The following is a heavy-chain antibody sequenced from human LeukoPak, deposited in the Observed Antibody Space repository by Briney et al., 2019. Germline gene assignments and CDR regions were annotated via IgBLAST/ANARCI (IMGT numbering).Heavy chain of an antibody. J-gene: IGHJ6*02. V-gene: IGHV1-18*04. CDR2: ISAYNGNT. CDR1: GYTFTGYY. Sequence: ASVKVSCKASGYTFTGYYMHWVRQAPGQGLEWMGWISAYNGNTNYAQKLQGRVTMTTDTSTSTAYMELRSLRSDDTAVYYCARGDWNDYYYYGMDVWGQGTTVTVSS. CDR3: ARGDWNDYYYYGMDV. D-gene: IGHD1-1*01.